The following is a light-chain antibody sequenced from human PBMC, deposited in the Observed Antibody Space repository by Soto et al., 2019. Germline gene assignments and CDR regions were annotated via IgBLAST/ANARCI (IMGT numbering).Light chain of an antibody. Sequence: QSVLTQTPSASGTPGQKVTISCSGSSSNIGSNYVYWYQQLPGTAPKLLIYRNNQRPSGVPDRFSGSKSGTSASLAISGLRSADEADYYCAAWDDSLSGWVFGGGTQLTVL. CDR1: SSNIGSNY. CDR2: RNN. V-gene: IGLV1-47*01. J-gene: IGLJ3*02. CDR3: AAWDDSLSGWV.